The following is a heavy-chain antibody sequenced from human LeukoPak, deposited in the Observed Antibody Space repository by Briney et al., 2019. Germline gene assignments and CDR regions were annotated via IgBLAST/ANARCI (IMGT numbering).Heavy chain of an antibody. CDR2: IYYSGST. CDR1: GGSVSSGSYY. Sequence: SETLSLTCTVPGGSVSSGSYYWSWIRQPPGKELEWIGYIYYSGSTNYNPSLKSRVTISIDTSKNQFSLKLSSVTAADTAVYYCARTVSATPQVFDYWGQGTLVTVSS. CDR3: ARTVSATPQVFDY. D-gene: IGHD6-25*01. V-gene: IGHV4-61*01. J-gene: IGHJ4*02.